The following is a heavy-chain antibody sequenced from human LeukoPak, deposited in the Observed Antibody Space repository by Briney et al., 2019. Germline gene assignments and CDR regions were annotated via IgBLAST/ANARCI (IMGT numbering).Heavy chain of an antibody. CDR2: ISYDGSNK. D-gene: IGHD5-24*01. CDR1: GFTFSSYA. CDR3: ARGPRGDGYNFVGDGEIYYYYYMDV. Sequence: PGGSLRLSRAASGFTFSSYAMHWVRQAPGKGLEWVAVISYDGSNKYYADSVKGRFTIPRDNSKNTLYLQMNSLRAEDTAVYYCARGPRGDGYNFVGDGEIYYYYYMDVWGKGTTVTVSS. V-gene: IGHV3-30*04. J-gene: IGHJ6*03.